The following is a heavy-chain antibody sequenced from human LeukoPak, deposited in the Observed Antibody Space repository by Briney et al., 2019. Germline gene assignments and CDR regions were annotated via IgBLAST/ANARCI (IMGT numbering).Heavy chain of an antibody. D-gene: IGHD3-3*01. CDR2: ISGSGGST. CDR3: ARASSWSGLDY. CDR1: GFTFSSYG. V-gene: IGHV3-23*01. J-gene: IGHJ4*02. Sequence: GGSLRLSCAASGFTFSSYGMSWVRQAPGKGLEWVSAISGSGGSTYYADSVKGRFTIPRDNSKNTLYLQMGSLRAEDMAVYYCARASSWSGLDYWGQGTLVTVSS.